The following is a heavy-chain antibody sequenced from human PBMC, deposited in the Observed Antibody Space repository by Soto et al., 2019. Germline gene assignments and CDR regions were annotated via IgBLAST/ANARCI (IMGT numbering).Heavy chain of an antibody. V-gene: IGHV1-24*01. CDR1: GYTLTELS. Sequence: ASVKVSCKVSGYTLTELSMHWVRQAPGKGLEWMGGFDRKDGETLYAQRFQGRVTMTEDTSTDTAYMELSSLRSADSTMYYCAAGARDAFDIWGQGTLVTVSS. CDR3: AAGARDAFDI. J-gene: IGHJ3*02. CDR2: FDRKDGET.